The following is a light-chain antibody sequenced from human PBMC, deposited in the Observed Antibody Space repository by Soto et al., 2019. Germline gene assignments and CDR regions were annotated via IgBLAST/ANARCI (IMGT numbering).Light chain of an antibody. V-gene: IGKV3D-20*02. CDR2: GAS. CDR1: QSVSSSY. J-gene: IGKJ5*01. Sequence: PGERVTLSCRASQSVSSSYLTWYQQKPGQAPRLLIYGASTRATGIPARFSGSGSGTDFSLTISSLEPEDFAVYYCQQRSNWPITFGLGTRLEIK. CDR3: QQRSNWPIT.